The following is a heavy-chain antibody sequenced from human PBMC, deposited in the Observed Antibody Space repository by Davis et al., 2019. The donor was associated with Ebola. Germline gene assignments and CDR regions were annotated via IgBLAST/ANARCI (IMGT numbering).Heavy chain of an antibody. CDR2: LDPEDVQT. CDR3: ATDQRYQLISNHYYYAMDV. CDR1: GSTLTDLS. Sequence: ASVKVSCKVSGSTLTDLSIHWVRQAPGKGLEWMGGLDPEDVQTIYAQNFQGRVTMTEDTSTDTAYMGLSSLRSEDTAVYYCATDQRYQLISNHYYYAMDVWGQGTTVTVSS. D-gene: IGHD2-2*01. V-gene: IGHV1-24*01. J-gene: IGHJ6*02.